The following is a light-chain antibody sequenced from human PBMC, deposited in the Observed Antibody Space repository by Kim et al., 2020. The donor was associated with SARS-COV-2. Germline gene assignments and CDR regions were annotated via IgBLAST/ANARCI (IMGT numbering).Light chain of an antibody. CDR3: QQHNSSPST. Sequence: ASLGDRVTITCRASQDIRNYLGWYQQKPGRAPKLLIYGASSLQSGVPSRFSGSGSGTEFTLTISSLQPEDFATYFCQQHNSSPSTFGQGTRLDIK. CDR2: GAS. V-gene: IGKV1-17*01. CDR1: QDIRNY. J-gene: IGKJ5*01.